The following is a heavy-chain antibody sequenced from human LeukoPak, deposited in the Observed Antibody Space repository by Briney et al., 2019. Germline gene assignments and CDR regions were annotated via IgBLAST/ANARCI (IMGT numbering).Heavy chain of an antibody. Sequence: ASVKVSCKASGYTFTGYYMHWVRQAPGQGLEWMGRINPNSGGTNYAQKFQGRVTMTRDTSISTAYMELSRLRSDDTAVYYCAREPTSRDGCNFSFDYWGQGTLVTVSS. CDR3: AREPTSRDGCNFSFDY. D-gene: IGHD5-24*01. J-gene: IGHJ4*02. V-gene: IGHV1-2*06. CDR1: GYTFTGYY. CDR2: INPNSGGT.